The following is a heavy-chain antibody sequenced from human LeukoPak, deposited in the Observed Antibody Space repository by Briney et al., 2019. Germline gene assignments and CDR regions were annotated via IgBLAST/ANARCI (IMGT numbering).Heavy chain of an antibody. V-gene: IGHV4-39*07. Sequence: PSETLSLTCTVSGGSISSSSYYWGWTRQPPGKGLEWIGSIYYSGSTYYNPSLKSRVTISVDTSKNQFSLKLSSVTAADTAVYYCARDHDDYDSQTPGGGAFDIWGQGTMVTVSS. CDR2: IYYSGST. J-gene: IGHJ3*02. CDR1: GGSISSSSYY. CDR3: ARDHDDYDSQTPGGGAFDI. D-gene: IGHD4-17*01.